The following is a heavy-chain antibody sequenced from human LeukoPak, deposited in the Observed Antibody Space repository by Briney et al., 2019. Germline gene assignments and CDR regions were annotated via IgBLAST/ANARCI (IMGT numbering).Heavy chain of an antibody. J-gene: IGHJ4*02. Sequence: SETLSLTCTISGGSVSDYYWSWIRQSPGKGLEWIGYIYHTGSTSYSPSLKSRVTISADTSQNQFSLKLSSVTAADTAVYYCARALWVVAATYFDYWGQGTLVTVSS. CDR3: ARALWVVAATYFDY. V-gene: IGHV4-59*08. CDR1: GGSVSDYY. CDR2: IYHTGST. D-gene: IGHD2-15*01.